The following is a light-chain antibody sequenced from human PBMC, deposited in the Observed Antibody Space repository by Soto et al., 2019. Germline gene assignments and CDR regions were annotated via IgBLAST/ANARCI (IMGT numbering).Light chain of an antibody. CDR3: AAWDDSLNGHYV. CDR1: SSNIGSNT. CDR2: SNN. Sequence: QPVLTQPPSASGTPGQRVTISCSGSSSNIGSNTVNWYQQLPGTAPKLLIYSNNQRPSGVPDRFSGSKSGTSAFLAISGLQSEDEADYYCAAWDDSLNGHYVFGTGTKLTVL. V-gene: IGLV1-44*01. J-gene: IGLJ1*01.